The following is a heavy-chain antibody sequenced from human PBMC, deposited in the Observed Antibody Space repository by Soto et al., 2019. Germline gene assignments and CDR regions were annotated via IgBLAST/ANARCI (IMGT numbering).Heavy chain of an antibody. Sequence: EVQLVETGGGLIQPGGSLRLSCAASGFTVSSNYMSWVRQAPGKGLEWASIIYSGSSTYYADSVKGRFTVSRDNSKNTLYLQMNSLRAEDTAVYYCARDKGYSNYYYYGMDVWGQGTTVTVSS. V-gene: IGHV3-53*02. CDR3: ARDKGYSNYYYYGMDV. J-gene: IGHJ6*02. D-gene: IGHD4-4*01. CDR2: IYSGSST. CDR1: GFTVSSNY.